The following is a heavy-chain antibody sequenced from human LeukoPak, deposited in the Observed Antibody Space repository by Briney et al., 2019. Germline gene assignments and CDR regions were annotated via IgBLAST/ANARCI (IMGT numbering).Heavy chain of an antibody. Sequence: PSETLSLTCTVSGGSISSSSYYWGWIRQPPGKGLEWIGSTYYSGSTYYNPSLKSRVTISVDTSKNQFSLKLSSVTAADTAVYYCARDRDILTGYPFDPWGQGTLVTVSS. J-gene: IGHJ5*02. D-gene: IGHD3-9*01. V-gene: IGHV4-39*07. CDR3: ARDRDILTGYPFDP. CDR2: TYYSGST. CDR1: GGSISSSSYY.